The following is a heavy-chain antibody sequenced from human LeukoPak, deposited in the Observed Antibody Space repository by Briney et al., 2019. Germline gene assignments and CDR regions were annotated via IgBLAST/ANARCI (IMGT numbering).Heavy chain of an antibody. V-gene: IGHV3-23*01. J-gene: IGHJ5*02. CDR3: XXXISSGWFMWFDP. D-gene: IGHD6-19*01. CDR1: GFTFRSYA. Sequence: GGSLRLSCAASGFTFRSYAMSWVRQAPGKGLEWVSAISGSGGSTYYADSVKGRFTISRDNSKNTLYLQMNSLRAEDTAVYYXXXXISSGWFMWFDPWGQGTLVTVSS. CDR2: ISGSGGST.